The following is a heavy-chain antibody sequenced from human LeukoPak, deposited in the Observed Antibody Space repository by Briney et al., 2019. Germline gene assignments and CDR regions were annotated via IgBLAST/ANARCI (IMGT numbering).Heavy chain of an antibody. Sequence: GASVKVSCKASGGTFSSYAISWVRQAPGQGLEWMGGIIPIFGTANYAQKFQGRVTITADESTSTAYMELSSLRSEDTAVYYCARGPITMVRGVISHFDYWGQGTLSPSPQ. D-gene: IGHD3-10*01. J-gene: IGHJ4*02. CDR2: IIPIFGTA. CDR3: ARGPITMVRGVISHFDY. CDR1: GGTFSSYA. V-gene: IGHV1-69*01.